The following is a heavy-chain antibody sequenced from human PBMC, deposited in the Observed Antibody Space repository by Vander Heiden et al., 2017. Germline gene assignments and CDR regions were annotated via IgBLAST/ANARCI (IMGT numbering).Heavy chain of an antibody. D-gene: IGHD6-25*01. V-gene: IGHV3-7*01. CDR3: ARDPAAGKKAAVRYYYYGMDV. CDR2: IKQDGSEK. CDR1: GFTFRSHW. J-gene: IGHJ6*02. Sequence: EVQLVESGGGLVQPGGSLRLSCAASGFTFRSHWMSWVRQAPGKGLEWVANIKQDGSEKYYVDSVKGRFTISRDNAKNSLYLQMNSLRAEDTAVYYCARDPAAGKKAAVRYYYYGMDVWGQGTTVTVSS.